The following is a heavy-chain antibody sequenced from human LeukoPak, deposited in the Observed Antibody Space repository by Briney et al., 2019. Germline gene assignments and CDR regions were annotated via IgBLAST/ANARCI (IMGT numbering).Heavy chain of an antibody. J-gene: IGHJ4*02. Sequence: GASVKVSCKASGGTFSSYAISWVRQAPGQGLEWMGGIIPIFGTANYAQKFQGRVAMTRDTSITTVYMELSSLRSDDTAVYYCARGPNTGSFDYWGQGTLVTVSS. CDR3: ARGPNTGSFDY. D-gene: IGHD1-26*01. CDR1: GGTFSSYA. V-gene: IGHV1-69*05. CDR2: IIPIFGTA.